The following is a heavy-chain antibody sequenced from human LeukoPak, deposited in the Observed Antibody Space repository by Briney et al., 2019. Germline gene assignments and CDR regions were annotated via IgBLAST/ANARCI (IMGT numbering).Heavy chain of an antibody. CDR1: GGSIISSTYY. Sequence: SETLSLTCTVSGGSIISSTYYWGGIRQPPGEGLEWIGSMYYSGSSYYNPSLKSRVTMSVDTSKNQFSLKLSSVAAADTAVYYCAKGRGRWELQYFDYWGQGTLVTVSS. D-gene: IGHD1-26*01. CDR3: AKGRGRWELQYFDY. V-gene: IGHV4-39*07. J-gene: IGHJ4*02. CDR2: MYYSGSS.